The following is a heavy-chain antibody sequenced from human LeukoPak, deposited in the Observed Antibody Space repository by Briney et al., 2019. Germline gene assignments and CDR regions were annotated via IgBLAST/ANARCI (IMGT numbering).Heavy chain of an antibody. CDR1: GFTFSSYW. Sequence: GGSLRLSCAGSGFTFSSYWMHWVRQAPGKGLVWVSRINSDGRSTSYADSVKGRFTISRDNAKNSLYLQMNSLRAEDTAVYYCARAERGWYDSSGYAFDYWGQGTLVTVSS. CDR2: INSDGRST. D-gene: IGHD3-22*01. V-gene: IGHV3-74*01. J-gene: IGHJ4*02. CDR3: ARAERGWYDSSGYAFDY.